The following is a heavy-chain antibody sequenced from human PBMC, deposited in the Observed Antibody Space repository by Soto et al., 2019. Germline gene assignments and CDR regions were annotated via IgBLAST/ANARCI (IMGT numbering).Heavy chain of an antibody. J-gene: IGHJ5*02. CDR2: INAGNGNT. CDR3: ARMVTSLPWNWFDP. D-gene: IGHD2-2*01. CDR1: GYTFTSYA. V-gene: IGHV1-3*01. Sequence: GASVKVSCKASGYTFTSYAMHWVRQAPGQRLEWMGWINAGNGNTKYSQKFQGRVTITRDTSASTAYMELSSLRSEDTAVYYCARMVTSLPWNWFDPWGQGTLVTVSS.